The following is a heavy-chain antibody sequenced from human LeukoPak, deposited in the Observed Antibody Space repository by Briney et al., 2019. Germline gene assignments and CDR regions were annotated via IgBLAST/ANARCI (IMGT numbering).Heavy chain of an antibody. CDR2: ISSSGSTI. CDR1: GGSISGTSYY. D-gene: IGHD3-10*01. V-gene: IGHV3-11*01. CDR3: AREGLTMVRGVIISRGYFDY. Sequence: LSLTCTVSGGSISGTSYYWGWIRQAPGKGLEWVSYISSSGSTIYYADSVKGRFTISRDNAKNSLYLQMNSLRAEDTAVYYCAREGLTMVRGVIISRGYFDYWGQGTLVTVSS. J-gene: IGHJ4*02.